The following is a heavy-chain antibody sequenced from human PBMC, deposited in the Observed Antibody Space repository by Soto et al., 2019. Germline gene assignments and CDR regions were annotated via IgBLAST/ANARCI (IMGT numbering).Heavy chain of an antibody. D-gene: IGHD2-2*01. Sequence: GGSLRLSCAASGFTFSSYGMHWVRQAPGKGLEWVAVISYDGSNKYYADSVKGRFTISRDNSKNTLYLQMNSLRAEDTAVYYCAKDQYCSSTSCYYYYYGMDVWGQGTTVTVSS. CDR3: AKDQYCSSTSCYYYYYGMDV. CDR1: GFTFSSYG. J-gene: IGHJ6*02. V-gene: IGHV3-30*18. CDR2: ISYDGSNK.